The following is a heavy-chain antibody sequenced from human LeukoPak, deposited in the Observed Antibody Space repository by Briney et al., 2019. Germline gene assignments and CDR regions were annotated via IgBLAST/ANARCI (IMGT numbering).Heavy chain of an antibody. CDR1: GFTSSSYS. CDR3: ARQRCGGDCYSGAFDI. Sequence: GGYLRLSCAASGFTSSSYSMNWVRQAPGKGLEWVSFISSSRSYIYYADSVKGRFTISRDNAKNSLYLQRNSLRAEDTALYYCARQRCGGDCYSGAFDISGHGKMVTVSS. D-gene: IGHD2-21*02. V-gene: IGHV3-21*01. J-gene: IGHJ3*02. CDR2: ISSSRSYI.